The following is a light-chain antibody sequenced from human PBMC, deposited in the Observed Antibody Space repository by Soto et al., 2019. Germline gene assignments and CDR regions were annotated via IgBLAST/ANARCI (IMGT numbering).Light chain of an antibody. J-gene: IGKJ1*01. V-gene: IGKV1-8*01. CDR1: QDIGTY. CDR2: DAS. Sequence: SSFSASTGDRVSITCRATQDIGTYLAWYQQIPGKAPKLLIYDASTLQTGVPSRFSGSGSGTDFTLTISYLQSEDFGTYYRQQFYNYPRTFGQGTKVDIK. CDR3: QQFYNYPRT.